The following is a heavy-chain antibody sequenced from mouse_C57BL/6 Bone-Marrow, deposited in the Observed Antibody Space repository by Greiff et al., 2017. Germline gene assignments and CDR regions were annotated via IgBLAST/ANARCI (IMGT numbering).Heavy chain of an antibody. D-gene: IGHD2-5*01. V-gene: IGHV5-6*02. CDR3: ARHSNYNYAMDY. CDR2: ISSGGSYT. J-gene: IGHJ4*01. Sequence: EVKLVESGGDLVKPGGSLKLSCAASGFTFSSYGMSWVRQTPDKGLEWVATISSGGSYTYYPDSVKGRFTISRDNAKNTLYLQLSSLKSEDTAMYYCARHSNYNYAMDYWGQGTSVTVSS. CDR1: GFTFSSYG.